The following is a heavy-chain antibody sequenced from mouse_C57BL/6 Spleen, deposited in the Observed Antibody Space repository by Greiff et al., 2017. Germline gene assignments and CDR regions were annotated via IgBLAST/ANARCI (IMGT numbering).Heavy chain of an antibody. D-gene: IGHD4-1*01. V-gene: IGHV5-9*01. CDR3: ARQLGSYYAMDY. CDR2: ISGGGGNT. J-gene: IGHJ4*01. Sequence: EVQGVESGGGLVKPGGSLKLSCAASGFTFSSYTMSWVRQTPEKRLEWVATISGGGGNTYYPDSVKGRFTISRDNAKNTLYLQMSSLRSEDTALYYCARQLGSYYAMDYWGQGTSVTVSS. CDR1: GFTFSSYT.